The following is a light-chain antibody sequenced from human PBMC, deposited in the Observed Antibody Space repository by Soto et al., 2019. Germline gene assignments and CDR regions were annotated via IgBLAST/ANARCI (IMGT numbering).Light chain of an antibody. CDR1: QSISSY. Sequence: DIPMTQSPSSLSASVGDRVTITCRASQSISSYLNWYQQKPGKAPKVLISAASSLQSGVPSRFSGSGSWTDFTLTISSLQPEDFATYYCQQSYSTPFTFGPGTKVDIK. CDR2: AAS. V-gene: IGKV1-39*01. CDR3: QQSYSTPFT. J-gene: IGKJ3*01.